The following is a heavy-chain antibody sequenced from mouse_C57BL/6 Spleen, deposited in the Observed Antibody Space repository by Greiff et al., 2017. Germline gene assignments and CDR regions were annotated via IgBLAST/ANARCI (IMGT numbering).Heavy chain of an antibody. V-gene: IGHV1-81*01. Sequence: VQLQQSGAELARPGASVKLSCKASGYTFTSYGISWVKQRTGQGLEWIGEIYPRSGNTYYNEKFKGKDTLTADKSSSTAYMELRSLTSEDSAVYFWARRSDYDVGNAMDYWGQGTSVTVAS. J-gene: IGHJ4*01. CDR1: GYTFTSYG. CDR3: ARRSDYDVGNAMDY. D-gene: IGHD2-4*01. CDR2: IYPRSGNT.